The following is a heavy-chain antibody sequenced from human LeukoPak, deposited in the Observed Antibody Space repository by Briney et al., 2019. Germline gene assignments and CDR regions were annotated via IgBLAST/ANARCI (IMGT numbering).Heavy chain of an antibody. CDR3: ATHQRSIAVAGTDY. D-gene: IGHD6-19*01. J-gene: IGHJ4*02. CDR2: ISGSGGST. Sequence: SGGSLRLSCAASGFTFSSYAMSWVRQAPGKGLEWVSAISGSGGSTYYADSVKGRFTISRDNSKNTLYLQMNSLRAEDTAVYYCATHQRSIAVAGTDYWGQGTLVTVSS. V-gene: IGHV3-23*01. CDR1: GFTFSSYA.